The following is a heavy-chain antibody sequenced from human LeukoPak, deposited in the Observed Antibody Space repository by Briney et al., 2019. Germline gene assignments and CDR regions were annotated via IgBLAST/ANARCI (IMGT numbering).Heavy chain of an antibody. D-gene: IGHD3-22*01. CDR2: ISVRGNYI. Sequence: GGSLRLSCAASGYTFSSFSINWVRQAPGKGLEWVSYISVRGNYIYYADSVRGRFTISRDHAKNSLYLKMNTLRAEDTAVYYCVILRRNSDTSGYYYYDFWGQGTLVTVSS. CDR3: VILRRNSDTSGYYYYDF. CDR1: GYTFSSFS. J-gene: IGHJ4*02. V-gene: IGHV3-21*01.